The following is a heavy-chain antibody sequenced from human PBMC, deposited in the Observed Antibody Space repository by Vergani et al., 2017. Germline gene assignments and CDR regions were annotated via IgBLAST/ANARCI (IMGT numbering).Heavy chain of an antibody. CDR3: ARVDILTGYSEYYFDY. V-gene: IGHV4-59*01. J-gene: IGHJ4*02. Sequence: QVQLQESGPGLVKPSETLSLTCTVSGGSISSYYWSWIRHPPGKGLEWIGYIYYSVSTNYNPSLKIRVTISVDTSKNQFSLKLSSVTAADTAVYYCARVDILTGYSEYYFDYWGQGTLVTVSS. CDR1: GGSISSYY. CDR2: IYYSVST. D-gene: IGHD3-9*01.